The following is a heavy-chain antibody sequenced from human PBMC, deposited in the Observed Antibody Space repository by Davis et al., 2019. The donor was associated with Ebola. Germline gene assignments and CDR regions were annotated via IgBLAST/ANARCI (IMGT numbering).Heavy chain of an antibody. Sequence: PGGSLRLSCTVSGGSISSGGYYWSWIRQPQGKGLDWIGEINHSGSTNYNSSLKSRVTISIDKSKNQFSLNLNSVTAADTAVYYCATRTPAPQWGQGTLVTVSS. V-gene: IGHV4-39*07. CDR1: GGSISSGGYY. CDR2: INHSGST. CDR3: ATRTPAPQ. J-gene: IGHJ4*02. D-gene: IGHD2-2*01.